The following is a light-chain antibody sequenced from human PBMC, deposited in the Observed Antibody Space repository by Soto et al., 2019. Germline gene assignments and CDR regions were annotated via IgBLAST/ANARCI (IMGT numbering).Light chain of an antibody. CDR3: QSYDSALSAVV. CDR1: SSNIGAGYD. CDR2: ANN. V-gene: IGLV1-40*01. J-gene: IGLJ2*01. Sequence: QSVLTQPPSVSGAPGQSVAISCTGSSSNIGAGYDVHWYQHLPGRAPKLLIYANNNRPSGVPDRFSGSKSGTSASLALTGLQAEDEAHYYCQSYDSALSAVVFGGGTKLTVL.